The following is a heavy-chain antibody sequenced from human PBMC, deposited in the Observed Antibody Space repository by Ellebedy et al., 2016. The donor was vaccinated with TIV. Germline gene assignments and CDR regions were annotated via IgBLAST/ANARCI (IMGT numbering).Heavy chain of an antibody. CDR2: IYYSGST. Sequence: SETLSLXCTVSGGSVSSGSYYWSWIRQPPGKGLEWIGYIYYSGSTNYNPSLKSRVTISVDTSKNQFSLRLSSVTAADTAVYYCSRDLYYGSGSPLPRAWGQGILVTVSS. D-gene: IGHD3-10*01. J-gene: IGHJ4*02. CDR1: GGSVSSGSYY. V-gene: IGHV4-61*01. CDR3: SRDLYYGSGSPLPRA.